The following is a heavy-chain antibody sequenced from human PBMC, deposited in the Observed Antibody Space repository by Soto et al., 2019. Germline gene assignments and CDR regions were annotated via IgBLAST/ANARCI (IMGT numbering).Heavy chain of an antibody. CDR1: GYTFTMYT. D-gene: IGHD2-2*01. J-gene: IGHJ4*02. Sequence: QVHLVQSGAEVKKPGASVKISCEASGYTFTMYTLHWVRQAPGQRLEWMGWINTDNGNTGYSQKFQGRVTVVRDTSARIVYLELSSLMSGDTAVYYCARDFDQGSFDYWGQGTLVTVAS. CDR3: ARDFDQGSFDY. V-gene: IGHV1-3*04. CDR2: INTDNGNT.